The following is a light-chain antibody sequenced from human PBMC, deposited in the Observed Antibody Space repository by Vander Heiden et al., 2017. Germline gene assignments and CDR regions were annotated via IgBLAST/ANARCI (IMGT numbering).Light chain of an antibody. Sequence: QSVLTQPPSVSGAPGQRVTISCTGSTSTIGAGYDVHWYQQLPGTAPKLLIYDNNNRPSGVPDRFSGSKSGTSASLAITGLQAEDEADYYCQSYDSSLGGHVVFGGGTKLTVL. V-gene: IGLV1-40*01. J-gene: IGLJ2*01. CDR2: DNN. CDR1: TSTIGAGYD. CDR3: QSYDSSLGGHVV.